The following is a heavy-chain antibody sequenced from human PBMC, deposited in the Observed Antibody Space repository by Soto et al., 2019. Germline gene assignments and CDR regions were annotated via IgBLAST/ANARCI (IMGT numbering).Heavy chain of an antibody. V-gene: IGHV1-58*02. CDR1: GFTFTSSA. D-gene: IGHD3-22*01. CDR2: IVVGSGNT. CDR3: AADPSYYDSSGPLSNWFDP. Sequence: QMQLVQSGPEVKKPGTSVKVSCKASGFTFTSSAMQWVRQARGQRLEWIGWIVVGSGNTNYAQKFQERVTITRDMSTSTAYMELSSLRSEDTAVYYCAADPSYYDSSGPLSNWFDPWGQGTLVTVSS. J-gene: IGHJ5*02.